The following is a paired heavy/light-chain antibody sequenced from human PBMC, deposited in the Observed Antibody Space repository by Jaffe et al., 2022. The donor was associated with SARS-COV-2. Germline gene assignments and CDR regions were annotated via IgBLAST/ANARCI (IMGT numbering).Light chain of an antibody. CDR2: QDS. V-gene: IGLV3-1*01. Sequence: SYELTQPPSVSVSPGQTASITCSGDKLGDKYACWYQQKPGQSPVLVIYQDSKRPSGIPERFSGSNSGNTATLTISGTQAMDEADYYCQAWDSSLVFGGGTKLTVL. CDR1: KLGDKY. J-gene: IGLJ2*01. CDR3: QAWDSSLV.
Heavy chain of an antibody. CDR1: GFTFSSYG. CDR2: IWYDGSNK. V-gene: IGHV3-33*01. J-gene: IGHJ6*02. Sequence: QVQLVESGGGVVQPGRSLRLSCAASGFTFSSYGMHWVRQAPGKGLEWVAVIWYDGSNKYYADSVKGRFTISRDNSKNTLYLQMNSLRAEDTAVYYCARDLTKLIAARRSLFGGNYYGMDVWGQGTTVTVSS. CDR3: ARDLTKLIAARRSLFGGNYYGMDV. D-gene: IGHD6-6*01.